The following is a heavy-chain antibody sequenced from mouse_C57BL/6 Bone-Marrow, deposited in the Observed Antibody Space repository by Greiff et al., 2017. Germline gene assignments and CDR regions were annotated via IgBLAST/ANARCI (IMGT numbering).Heavy chain of an antibody. Sequence: EVQLQQSGAELVRPGASVKLSCTASGFNIKDDYMHWVKQRPEQGLEWIGWIDPENGDTEYASKFQGKATITADTSSNTAYLQLSSLTSEDTAVYYCTLWLLPYWYFDVWGTGTTVTVSS. D-gene: IGHD2-3*01. J-gene: IGHJ1*03. V-gene: IGHV14-4*01. CDR3: TLWLLPYWYFDV. CDR1: GFNIKDDY. CDR2: IDPENGDT.